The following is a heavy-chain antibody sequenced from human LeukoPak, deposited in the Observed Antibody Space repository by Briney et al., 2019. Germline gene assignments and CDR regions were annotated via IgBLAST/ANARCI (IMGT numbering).Heavy chain of an antibody. CDR1: GFTFSSFN. D-gene: IGHD1-1*01. Sequence: PGGSLRLSCAVSGFTFSSFNMNWVRQAPGKGLEWVSYISSSSDTIYYADSVKGRFTIARDNAKNSLYLQMDSLRDEDTAVYYCVRDPSGSGFAFDSWGQGALVTVSS. CDR3: VRDPSGSGFAFDS. V-gene: IGHV3-48*02. CDR2: ISSSSDTI. J-gene: IGHJ4*02.